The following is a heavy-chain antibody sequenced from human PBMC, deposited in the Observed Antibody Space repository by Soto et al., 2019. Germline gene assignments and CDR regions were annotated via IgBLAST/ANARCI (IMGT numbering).Heavy chain of an antibody. CDR3: ARGPPCNADGYYYIDV. V-gene: IGHV1-8*01. Sequence: ASVKVSCKASGYTFTSYDLNWVRQATGQGLEWMGWMNPNSGNTGYAQKFQGRVTMTRNTSISTAYMELSSLRSEDTAVYYCARGPPCNADGYYYIDVWGRGTTDTGS. D-gene: IGHD4-4*01. J-gene: IGHJ6*03. CDR2: MNPNSGNT. CDR1: GYTFTSYD.